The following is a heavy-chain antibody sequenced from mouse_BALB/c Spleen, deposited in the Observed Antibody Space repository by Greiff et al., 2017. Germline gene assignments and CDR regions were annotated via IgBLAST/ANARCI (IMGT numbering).Heavy chain of an antibody. CDR2: ISYSGST. CDR1: GYSITSDYA. CDR3: ARYGTKNWYFDV. Sequence: EVHLVESGPGLVKPSQSLSLTCTVTGYSITSDYAWNWIRQFPGNKLEWMGYISYSGSTSYNPSLKSRISITRDTSKNQFFLQLNSVTTEDTATYYCARYGTKNWYFDVWGAGTTVTVSS. V-gene: IGHV3-2*02. J-gene: IGHJ1*01. D-gene: IGHD2-1*01.